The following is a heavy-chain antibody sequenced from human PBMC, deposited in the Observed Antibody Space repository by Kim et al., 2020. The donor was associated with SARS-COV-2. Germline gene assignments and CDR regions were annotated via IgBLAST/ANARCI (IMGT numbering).Heavy chain of an antibody. CDR2: INHSGST. D-gene: IGHD6-13*01. CDR3: ARVIAAAVFWFDP. V-gene: IGHV4-34*01. J-gene: IGHJ5*02. Sequence: SETLSLTCAVYGGSFSGYYWSWIRQPPGKGLEWIGEINHSGSTNYNPSLKSRVTISVDTSKNQFSLKLSSVTAADTAVYYCARVIAAAVFWFDPWGQGTLLTVSS. CDR1: GGSFSGYY.